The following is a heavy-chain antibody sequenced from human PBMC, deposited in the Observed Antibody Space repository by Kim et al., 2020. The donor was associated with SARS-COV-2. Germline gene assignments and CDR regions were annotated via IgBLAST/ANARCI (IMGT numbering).Heavy chain of an antibody. CDR1: GGSISSSNW. CDR2: IYHSGST. J-gene: IGHJ6*02. V-gene: IGHV4-4*02. Sequence: SETLSLTCAVSGGSISSSNWWSWVRQPPGKGLEWIGEIYHSGSTNYNPSLKSRVTISVDKSKNQFSLKLSSVTAADTAVYYCASERLRHYYYYGMDVWGQGTTVTVSS. D-gene: IGHD5-12*01. CDR3: ASERLRHYYYYGMDV.